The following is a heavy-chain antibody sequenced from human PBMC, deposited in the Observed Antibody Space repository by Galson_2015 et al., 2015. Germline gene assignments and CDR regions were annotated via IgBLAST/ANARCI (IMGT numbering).Heavy chain of an antibody. D-gene: IGHD1-26*01. V-gene: IGHV4-59*01. CDR1: GDSISNFY. J-gene: IGHJ4*02. Sequence: LSLTCTVSGDSISNFYWSWLRQPPGKGLEWIGYMYNSGRTNYNPSLKSRVTISVDTSKNQYSLKLTSVTTADTAVYYCARNSGSNYYFDHWGQGTLVTVSS. CDR3: ARNSGSNYYFDH. CDR2: MYNSGRT.